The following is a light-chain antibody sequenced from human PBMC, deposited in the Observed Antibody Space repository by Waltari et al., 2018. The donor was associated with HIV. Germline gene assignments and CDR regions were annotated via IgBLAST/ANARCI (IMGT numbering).Light chain of an antibody. V-gene: IGLV1-47*01. CDR1: SSNSGSNY. CDR3: AAWDDSLSGQV. CDR2: RNN. J-gene: IGLJ3*02. Sequence: QSVLTQPPSASGTPGQRVTISCSGSSSNSGSNYVYWYRHLPGTSPKLLLYRNNHRPSGVPDRFSGSKSGTSASLAISGLRSEDEADYYCAAWDDSLSGQVFGGGTKLTVL.